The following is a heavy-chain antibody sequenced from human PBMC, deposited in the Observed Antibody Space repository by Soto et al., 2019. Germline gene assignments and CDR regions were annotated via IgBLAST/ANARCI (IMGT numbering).Heavy chain of an antibody. Sequence: EVQILESGGALIQPGGSLRLSCAASGFTSSMTWVRQAPGKGLEWVSASDFSGRLIYYADSVKGRFTIFRDTSVNTLFLQMNSLRTEDTAVYYCANILVGQWLVPGGYWGPGTLVTVSS. D-gene: IGHD6-19*01. J-gene: IGHJ4*02. V-gene: IGHV3-23*01. CDR3: ANILVGQWLVPGGY. CDR1: GFTSS. CDR2: SDFSGRLI.